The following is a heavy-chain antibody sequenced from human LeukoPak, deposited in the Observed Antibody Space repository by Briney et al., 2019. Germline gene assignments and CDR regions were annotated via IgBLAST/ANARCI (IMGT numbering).Heavy chain of an antibody. D-gene: IGHD3-22*01. CDR3: ARWGHFDTSGYFVVDY. Sequence: SETLSLTCAISEGSISSYYWNWIRQSPGKGLEWIGHIHYSGSTHYNPSLQSRVSISIDTSKKHFSLNLRSVTAVDTAVYYCARWGHFDTSGYFVVDYWGQGTLVTVSS. V-gene: IGHV4-59*01. J-gene: IGHJ4*02. CDR2: IHYSGST. CDR1: EGSISSYY.